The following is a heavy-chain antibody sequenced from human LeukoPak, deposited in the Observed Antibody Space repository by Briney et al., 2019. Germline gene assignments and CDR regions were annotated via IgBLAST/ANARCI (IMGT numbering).Heavy chain of an antibody. J-gene: IGHJ4*02. Sequence: PGGSLRLSCAASGFTFSSYWMSWVRQAPGKGLEWVANIKQDGSEKYYVDSVKGRFTISRDNAKNSLYLQMNSLRAEDTAVYYCASQWFGEPLDYWGQGTLVTVSS. CDR2: IKQDGSEK. D-gene: IGHD3-10*01. CDR1: GFTFSSYW. V-gene: IGHV3-7*01. CDR3: ASQWFGEPLDY.